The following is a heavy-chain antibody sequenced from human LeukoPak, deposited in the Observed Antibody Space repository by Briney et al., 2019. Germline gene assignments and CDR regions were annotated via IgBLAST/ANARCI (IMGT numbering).Heavy chain of an antibody. D-gene: IGHD4/OR15-4a*01. J-gene: IGHJ4*02. CDR2: ISYDGSIK. CDR3: ARRAGAYSHPYDY. CDR1: GFTFSTYA. V-gene: IGHV3-30*14. Sequence: GGSLRLSCAASGFTFSTYAMHWVRQAPGKGLQWVALISYDGSIKHYAESVKGRFTISRDNSKNALYLQMNSLRAEDTAVYYCARRAGAYSHPYDYWGQGTLVTVSS.